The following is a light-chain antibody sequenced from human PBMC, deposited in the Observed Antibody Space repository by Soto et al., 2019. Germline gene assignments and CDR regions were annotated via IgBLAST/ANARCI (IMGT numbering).Light chain of an antibody. J-gene: IGKJ5*01. CDR3: QLYGSSSIT. CDR1: QSVDGY. Sequence: EVVMTQSPGTLSVSLGESATLSCRASQSVDGYLAWYQHKPGQAPRLLIFGASNRAAGIPDRFSGSRSGTDFTLTIGRLEPEDFAVYYCQLYGSSSITFGQGTRLET. V-gene: IGKV3-20*01. CDR2: GAS.